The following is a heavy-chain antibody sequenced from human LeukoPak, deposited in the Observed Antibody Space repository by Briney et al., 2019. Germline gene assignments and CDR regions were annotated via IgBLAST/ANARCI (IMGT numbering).Heavy chain of an antibody. CDR3: ARQKRGSGSFLDAFDI. CDR2: IHPDDSDT. CDR1: GYSFTSHW. Sequence: GESLKISCKGSGYSFTSHWIAWVRQMPGKGLEWMGIIHPDDSDTRYSPSFQGQVTFSADKSISTAYLRWSSLKASDTAIYYCARQKRGSGSFLDAFDIWGQGTMVTVSS. V-gene: IGHV5-51*01. J-gene: IGHJ3*02. D-gene: IGHD3-10*01.